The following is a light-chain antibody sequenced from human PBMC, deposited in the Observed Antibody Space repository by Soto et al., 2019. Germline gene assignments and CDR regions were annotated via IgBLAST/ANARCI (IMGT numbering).Light chain of an antibody. J-gene: IGKJ2*01. V-gene: IGKV3-20*01. CDR2: VAS. CDR3: QQYGSSPLYT. Sequence: ENVLTQSPGTLSLSPGERATLSCRASQSINSSYLAWYQQKPGPAPRLLIYVASSRATGIPDRFSGGGSGTDFTLTISRLEPEDFAVYYCQQYGSSPLYTFGQGTKLEIK. CDR1: QSINSSY.